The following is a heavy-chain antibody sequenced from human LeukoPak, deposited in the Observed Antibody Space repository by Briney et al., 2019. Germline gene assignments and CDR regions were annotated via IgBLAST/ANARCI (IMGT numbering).Heavy chain of an antibody. Sequence: TSETLSLTCTVSGGSISSSSYYWGWIRQPPGKGLEWIGSIYYSGSTYYNPSLRSRVTISVDTSKNQFSLKLSSVTAADTAVYYCARQPYSSSWYIWGQGTLVTVSS. CDR1: GGSISSSSYY. J-gene: IGHJ4*02. D-gene: IGHD6-13*01. V-gene: IGHV4-39*01. CDR3: ARQPYSSSWYI. CDR2: IYYSGST.